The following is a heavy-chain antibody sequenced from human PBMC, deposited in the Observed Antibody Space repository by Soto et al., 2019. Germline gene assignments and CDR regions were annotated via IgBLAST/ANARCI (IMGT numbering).Heavy chain of an antibody. CDR2: INQDVSQK. Sequence: PGGSRRLSWAASGFTLSSYWMTWVRQAPGKGLEWVANINQDVSQKLYVDSVRGRFTISRDDAKNSAYLQMNNLRADDTAVYYCAKIGYNDWDFDYWGQGTLVTVSS. D-gene: IGHD3-22*01. J-gene: IGHJ4*02. V-gene: IGHV3-7*01. CDR3: AKIGYNDWDFDY. CDR1: GFTLSSYW.